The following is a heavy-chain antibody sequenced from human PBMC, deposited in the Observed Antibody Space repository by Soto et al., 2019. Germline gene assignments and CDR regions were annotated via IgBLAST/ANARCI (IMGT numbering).Heavy chain of an antibody. CDR3: ARSKGYCTSFEIYYYLFFGMEV. V-gene: IGHV1-69*01. J-gene: IGHJ6*02. Sequence: QVQLVQSGAEVKKPGSSVKVSCKASGGTFSSYAISWVRQAPGQGLEWMGGIIPISDTTNYAQKFQGRVTITGDEVTRTAYMELSRLGSEETAVYYCARSKGYCTSFEIYYYLFFGMEVWGQGTTVTVSS. CDR2: IIPISDTT. CDR1: GGTFSSYA. D-gene: IGHD6-13*01.